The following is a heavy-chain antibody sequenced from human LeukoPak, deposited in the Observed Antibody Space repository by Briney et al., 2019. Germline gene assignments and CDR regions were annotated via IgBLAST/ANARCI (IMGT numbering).Heavy chain of an antibody. V-gene: IGHV4-30-4*01. D-gene: IGHD4-17*01. CDR2: IYYSGST. Sequence: PSETLSLTCTVSGGSISSGDYYWSWLRQPPGKGLEWIGYIYYSGSTYYNPSLKSRVTISVDTSKNQFSLKLSSVTAADTAVYYCARALYGDYYFDYWGQGTLVTVSS. CDR3: ARALYGDYYFDY. J-gene: IGHJ4*02. CDR1: GGSISSGDYY.